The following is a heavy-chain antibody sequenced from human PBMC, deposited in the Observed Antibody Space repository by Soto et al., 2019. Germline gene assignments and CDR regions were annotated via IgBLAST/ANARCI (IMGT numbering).Heavy chain of an antibody. CDR2: IWHDGGNK. CDR1: GFTFSSYG. Sequence: QVQLVESGGGVVQPGRSLRLSCAASGFTFSSYGMHWVRQAPGKGLWWVAFIWHDGGNKFYAESVKGRFTISRDNSKNTLYLQITSLSAEDTAMYYCARDGDVNTGFGKDYWGQGTLVTVSS. J-gene: IGHJ4*02. V-gene: IGHV3-33*01. D-gene: IGHD3-16*01. CDR3: ARDGDVNTGFGKDY.